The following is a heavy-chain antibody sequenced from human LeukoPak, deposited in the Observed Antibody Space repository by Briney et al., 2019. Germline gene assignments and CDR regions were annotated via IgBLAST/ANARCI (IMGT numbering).Heavy chain of an antibody. CDR3: ARGNYYDSSGYSLPFDY. Sequence: ASVEVSCKASGYTFTGYYMHWVRQAPGQGLEWMGRINPNSGGTNYAQKFQGRVTMTRDTSISTAYMELSRLRSYDTAVYYCARGNYYDSSGYSLPFDYWGQGTLVTVSS. J-gene: IGHJ4*02. D-gene: IGHD3-22*01. CDR2: INPNSGGT. V-gene: IGHV1-2*06. CDR1: GYTFTGYY.